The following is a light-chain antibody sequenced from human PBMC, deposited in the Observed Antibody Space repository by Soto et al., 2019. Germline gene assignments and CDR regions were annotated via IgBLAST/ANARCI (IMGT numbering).Light chain of an antibody. CDR1: SSNIGSNT. Sequence: QYDLTQPPSASGTPGQRVTISCSGSSSNIGSNTVKWYQQLPGTAPKLLIYSNDQRPSGVPDRVSGSRSGTSASLAISGLQSEDEADYYCAAWYDSLNGYVFGLGTKVTV. CDR3: AAWYDSLNGYV. CDR2: SND. V-gene: IGLV1-44*01. J-gene: IGLJ1*01.